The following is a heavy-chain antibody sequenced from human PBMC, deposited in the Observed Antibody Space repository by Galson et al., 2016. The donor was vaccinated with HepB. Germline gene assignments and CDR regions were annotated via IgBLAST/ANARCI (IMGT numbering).Heavy chain of an antibody. Sequence: CAISGDSVSNFNAAWNWIRQSPSRGLEWLGRTYFRSNWYNDYAVSVKSRMTINPDTSNNHFSLQLNSVTPEDTAVYFCARAYADYARDDAFDVWGQGTVVTVSS. CDR3: ARAYADYARDDAFDV. J-gene: IGHJ3*01. CDR2: TYFRSNWYN. D-gene: IGHD4-17*01. V-gene: IGHV6-1*01. CDR1: GDSVSNFNAA.